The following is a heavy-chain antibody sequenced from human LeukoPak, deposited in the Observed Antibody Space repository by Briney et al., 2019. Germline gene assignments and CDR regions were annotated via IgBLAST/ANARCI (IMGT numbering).Heavy chain of an antibody. J-gene: IGHJ1*01. Sequence: GGSLRLSCAASGFTFDDYGTSWVRQAPGKGLEGVSGINWNGGSTGYADSVKGRFTISSDNAKTSLYLQMNSLRAEDTALYYCASPSYMAAAGPEYFQHWGQGTLVTVSS. CDR2: INWNGGST. D-gene: IGHD6-13*01. CDR1: GFTFDDYG. V-gene: IGHV3-20*04. CDR3: ASPSYMAAAGPEYFQH.